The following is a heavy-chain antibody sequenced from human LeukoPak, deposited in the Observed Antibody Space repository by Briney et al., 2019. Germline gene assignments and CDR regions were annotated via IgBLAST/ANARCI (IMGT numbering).Heavy chain of an antibody. Sequence: GGSLRLSCAVSGLTFSSSWMDWVRQAPGKGLEWVASINPDGIKRYSADSVKGRFSISRDNTKNSLYLQMNSLRAEDTAVYYCARAIAAAGGYWGQGTLVTVSS. CDR3: ARAIAAAGGY. J-gene: IGHJ4*02. CDR2: INPDGIKR. V-gene: IGHV3-7*01. CDR1: GLTFSSSW. D-gene: IGHD6-13*01.